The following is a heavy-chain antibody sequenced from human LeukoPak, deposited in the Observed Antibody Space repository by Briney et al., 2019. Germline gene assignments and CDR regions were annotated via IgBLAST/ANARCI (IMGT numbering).Heavy chain of an antibody. V-gene: IGHV1-18*01. CDR1: GYTFTSYG. CDR3: ARDRVIPSANFLFDY. D-gene: IGHD2-2*01. J-gene: IGHJ4*02. CDR2: ISAYNDNT. Sequence: ASVKVSCTASGYTFTSYGISWVRQAPGQGLEWMGWISAYNDNTNYAQSFQGRVTVTTDTSTNTAYMELRSLRSDDTAVYYCARDRVIPSANFLFDYRGQGTLVTVSS.